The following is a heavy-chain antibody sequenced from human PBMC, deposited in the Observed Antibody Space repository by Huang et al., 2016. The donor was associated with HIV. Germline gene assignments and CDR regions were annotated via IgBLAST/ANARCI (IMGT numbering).Heavy chain of an antibody. D-gene: IGHD3-22*01. V-gene: IGHV3-30*18. Sequence: QVQLVESGGGVVRPGRSLRLSCAASRFTFSKVAMHWVRQGPGKGLEWMAVISYDGSSKHYADSVTGRLTISRDNSNNTLYLQMNSLTVEDTAVYYCTKGHYYDTNGYVAFDIWGQGTMVTVSS. CDR1: RFTFSKVA. CDR2: ISYDGSSK. J-gene: IGHJ3*02. CDR3: TKGHYYDTNGYVAFDI.